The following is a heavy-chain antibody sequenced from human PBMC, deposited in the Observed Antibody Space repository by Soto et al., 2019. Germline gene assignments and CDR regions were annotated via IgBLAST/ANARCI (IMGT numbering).Heavy chain of an antibody. Sequence: EVHLLESGGDLVLPGGSLRLSCAASGFAFNDFAMSWVRQAPGKGPEWLSTISGSGDKKFNSDSMKGRFDISRENSNNKMFLQMNSLRAEDTAIYYCAKGASHAPFEKWGRGTLVTVSS. J-gene: IGHJ4*02. CDR1: GFAFNDFA. CDR2: ISGSGDKK. V-gene: IGHV3-23*01. CDR3: AKGASHAPFEK.